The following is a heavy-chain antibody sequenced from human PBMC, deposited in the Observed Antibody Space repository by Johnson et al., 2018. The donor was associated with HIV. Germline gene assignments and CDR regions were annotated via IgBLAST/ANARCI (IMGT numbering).Heavy chain of an antibody. CDR2: IGTAGDT. J-gene: IGHJ3*02. V-gene: IGHV3-13*01. CDR1: GFTFSSYD. D-gene: IGHD3-22*01. Sequence: VQLVESGGGLVQPGGSLRLSCAASGFTFSSYDMHWVRQATGKGLEWVSAIGTAGDTYYPGSVKGRFTISRENAKNSLYLQMNSLRAEDTALYYCARTTYYYDSSGAEAFDIWGQGTMVTVSS. CDR3: ARTTYYYDSSGAEAFDI.